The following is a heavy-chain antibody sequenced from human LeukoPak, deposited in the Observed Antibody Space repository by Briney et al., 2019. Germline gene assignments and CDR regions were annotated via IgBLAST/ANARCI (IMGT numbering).Heavy chain of an antibody. D-gene: IGHD3-3*01. J-gene: IGHJ4*02. Sequence: GGSLRLSCAASGFTFSSYAMSWVRQAPGKGLEWVSAISGSGGSTYHADSVKGRFTISRDNSKNTLYLQMNSLRAEDTAVYYCAKDYDFWSGRLHYFDYWGQGTLVTVSS. CDR3: AKDYDFWSGRLHYFDY. CDR1: GFTFSSYA. V-gene: IGHV3-23*01. CDR2: ISGSGGST.